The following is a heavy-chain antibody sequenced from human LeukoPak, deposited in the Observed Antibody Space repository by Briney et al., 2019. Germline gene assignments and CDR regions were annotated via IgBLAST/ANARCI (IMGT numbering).Heavy chain of an antibody. Sequence: GGSLRLSCVASGFTFTGHSMHWVRQAPGKGLEWVAVVGNDGKTKFYADSLKGRFTVSRDNSKNTVYLQMNSLRDEDTAVYYCAREKQSGGTPFDYWGQGSLVTVSS. CDR1: GFTFTGHS. CDR3: AREKQSGGTPFDY. J-gene: IGHJ4*02. V-gene: IGHV3-30*04. D-gene: IGHD1-26*01. CDR2: VGNDGKTK.